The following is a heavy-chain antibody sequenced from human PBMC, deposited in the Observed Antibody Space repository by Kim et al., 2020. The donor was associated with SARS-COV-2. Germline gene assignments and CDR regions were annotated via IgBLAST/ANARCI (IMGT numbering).Heavy chain of an antibody. CDR2: IKPGNGDT. CDR3: ARGVTASFDI. Sequence: ASVKVSCKASGYTFSNNAIHWVRQAPGQRLEWMAWIKPGNGDTKYSQKFQGRVTLIRDTSANTAYMELSRLTSEDTAVYYCARGVTASFDIWGQGTMVAVSS. D-gene: IGHD2-21*02. J-gene: IGHJ3*02. CDR1: GYTFSNNA. V-gene: IGHV1-3*01.